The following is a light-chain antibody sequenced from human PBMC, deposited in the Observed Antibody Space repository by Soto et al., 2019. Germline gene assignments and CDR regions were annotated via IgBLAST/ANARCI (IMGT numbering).Light chain of an antibody. Sequence: QSALTQPPSASGSPGQSVTISCTGTSSDVGGYNYVSWYQQHPGKAPKLMIYEVSKRPSGVTDRFSGSKSGNTAPLTVSGLQAEDEADYYCSSYAGSNNVVFGGGTKLTVL. CDR2: EVS. V-gene: IGLV2-8*01. CDR1: SSDVGGYNY. J-gene: IGLJ2*01. CDR3: SSYAGSNNVV.